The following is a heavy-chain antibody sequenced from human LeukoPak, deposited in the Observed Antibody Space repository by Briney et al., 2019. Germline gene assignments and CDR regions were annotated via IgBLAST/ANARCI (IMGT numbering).Heavy chain of an antibody. CDR3: ARFTSGIYDY. CDR1: GYSISSGHY. CDR2: IYHRGST. D-gene: IGHD1-26*01. V-gene: IGHV4-38-2*02. Sequence: SETLSLTCTVSGYSISSGHYWGWIRQPPGKGLEWIGSIYHRGSTYYNPSLQSRVTILVDTSKNQFSLKLNSVTAADTAVYFCARFTSGIYDYWGQGTLVTVPS. J-gene: IGHJ4*02.